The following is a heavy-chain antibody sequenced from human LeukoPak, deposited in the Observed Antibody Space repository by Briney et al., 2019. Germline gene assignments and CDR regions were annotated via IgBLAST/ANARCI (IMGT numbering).Heavy chain of an antibody. J-gene: IGHJ3*02. CDR2: IYTSGST. Sequence: PSETLSLTCTVSGGTISRYYWSWIRQPAGKGLEWIGRIYTSGSTNYNPSLKSRVTMSVDTSKNQFSLKLSSVTAADTAVYYCARHRANGVWVAFDIWGQGTMVTVSS. CDR1: GGTISRYY. D-gene: IGHD2-8*01. CDR3: ARHRANGVWVAFDI. V-gene: IGHV4-4*07.